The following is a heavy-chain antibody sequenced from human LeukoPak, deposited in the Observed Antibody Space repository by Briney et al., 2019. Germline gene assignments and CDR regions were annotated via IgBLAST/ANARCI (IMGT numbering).Heavy chain of an antibody. J-gene: IGHJ4*02. CDR2: IYYSGST. D-gene: IGHD4-17*01. CDR1: GGSFSSCGYY. V-gene: IGHV4-31*01. CDR3: AREDYGDFKFDY. Sequence: SETLSLTCTVSGGSFSSCGYYWIWIRQHPGKGLEWIGNIYYSGSTYYNPSLKSQVTISVDTSKNQFSLKLSSVTAADTAVYYCAREDYGDFKFDYWGQGTLVTVSS.